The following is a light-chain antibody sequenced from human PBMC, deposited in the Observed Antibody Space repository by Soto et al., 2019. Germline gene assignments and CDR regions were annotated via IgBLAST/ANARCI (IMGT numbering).Light chain of an antibody. V-gene: IGKV3-20*01. CDR1: QSVSSSN. J-gene: IGKJ1*01. CDR3: QQYGSFPWT. Sequence: EVVLTQSPGTLSLSPGERATLSCRASQSVSSSNLAWYQQKPGQAPRLLIFGASSRATGTPDRFSGSGSGTDFTLTISRLDPGDFAVYYCQQYGSFPWTFGQGTKVEIK. CDR2: GAS.